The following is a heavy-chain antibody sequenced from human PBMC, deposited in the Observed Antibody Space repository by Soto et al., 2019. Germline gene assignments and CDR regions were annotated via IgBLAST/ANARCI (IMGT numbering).Heavy chain of an antibody. Sequence: SETLSLTCTVYGGTFSGYDWSWIRQPPGKGLEWVGHIYYSGSTNYNPSLKSRVTISVDTSKNRFSLKLTSVTAADTAVYYCARDKITGLFDYWGQGTLVTVSS. CDR2: IYYSGST. V-gene: IGHV4-59*12. J-gene: IGHJ4*02. CDR3: ARDKITGLFDY. D-gene: IGHD2-8*02. CDR1: GGTFSGYD.